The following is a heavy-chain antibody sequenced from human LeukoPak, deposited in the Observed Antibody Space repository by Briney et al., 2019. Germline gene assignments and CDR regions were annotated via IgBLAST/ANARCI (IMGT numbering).Heavy chain of an antibody. CDR1: GFTFGDYA. Sequence: GGSLRLSCTASGFTFGDYAVSWVRQAPGKGLEWVGFIRSKAYGGTTEYAASVKGRFTISKDDSKTIAYLQMNSLKTEDTDVYYCAREIRRYNWFDPWGQGTLVTVSS. CDR3: AREIRRYNWFDP. D-gene: IGHD3-16*01. J-gene: IGHJ5*02. CDR2: IRSKAYGGTT. V-gene: IGHV3-49*04.